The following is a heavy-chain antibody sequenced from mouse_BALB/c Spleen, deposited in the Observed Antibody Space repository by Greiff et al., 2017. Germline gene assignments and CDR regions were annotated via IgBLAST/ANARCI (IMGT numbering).Heavy chain of an antibody. CDR2: ISDGGSYT. V-gene: IGHV5-4*02. D-gene: IGHD2-4*01. CDR3: ARAPADYDWFAY. Sequence: DVKLVESGGGLVKPGGSLKLSCAASGFTFSDYYMYWVRQTPEKRLEWVATISDGGSYTYYPDSVKGRFTISRDNAKNNLYLQMSSLKSEDTAMYYCARAPADYDWFAYWGQGTLVTVSA. J-gene: IGHJ3*01. CDR1: GFTFSDYY.